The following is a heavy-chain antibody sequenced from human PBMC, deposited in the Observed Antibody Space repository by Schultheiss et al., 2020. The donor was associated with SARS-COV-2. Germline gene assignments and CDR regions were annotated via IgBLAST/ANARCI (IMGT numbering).Heavy chain of an antibody. CDR2: INAGNGNT. J-gene: IGHJ4*02. CDR1: GYTFTSYA. V-gene: IGHV1-3*01. Sequence: ASVKVSCKASGYTFTSYAMHWVRQAPGQRLEWMGWINAGNGNTKYSQKLQGRVTMTTDTSTSTAYMELRSLRSEDTAVYYCARQKRYCSSTSCPVDYWGQGTLVTVSS. D-gene: IGHD2-2*01. CDR3: ARQKRYCSSTSCPVDY.